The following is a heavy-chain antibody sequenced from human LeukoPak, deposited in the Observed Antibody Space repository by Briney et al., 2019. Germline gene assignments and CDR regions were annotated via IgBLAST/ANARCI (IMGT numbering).Heavy chain of an antibody. Sequence: ASVKVSCKASGYTFTSYYMHWVRQAPGQGLEWMGIINPSGGSTSYAQKFQGRVTMTRDMSTSTVYVELSSLRSEDTAVYYCARGGDIVVVPAARARLGYFDYWGQGTLVTVSS. V-gene: IGHV1-46*01. J-gene: IGHJ4*02. CDR3: ARGGDIVVVPAARARLGYFDY. D-gene: IGHD2-2*01. CDR1: GYTFTSYY. CDR2: INPSGGST.